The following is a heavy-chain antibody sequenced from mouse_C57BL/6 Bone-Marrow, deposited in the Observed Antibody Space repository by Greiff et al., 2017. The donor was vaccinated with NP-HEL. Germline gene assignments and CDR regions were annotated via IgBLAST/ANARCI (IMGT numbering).Heavy chain of an antibody. CDR2: INPNNGGT. J-gene: IGHJ1*03. Sequence: VHVKQSGPELVKPGASVKMSCKASGYTFTDYNMHWVKQSHGKSLEWIGYINPNNGGTSYNQKFKGKATLTVNKSSSTAYMELRSLTSEDSAVYYCAEGVTGGDWYFDVWGTGTTVTVSS. V-gene: IGHV1-22*01. CDR1: GYTFTDYN. CDR3: AEGVTGGDWYFDV.